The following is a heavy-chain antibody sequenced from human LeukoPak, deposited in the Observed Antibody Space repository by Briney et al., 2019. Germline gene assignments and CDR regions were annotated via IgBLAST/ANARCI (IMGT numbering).Heavy chain of an antibody. CDR1: GFTVSSNY. CDR2: IYSGGST. Sequence: GGSLRLSCAASGFTVSSNYMSWVRQAPGKGLEWVSVIYSGGSTYYADSVKGRFTISRDNSKNTLYLQMNSLRAEDTAVYYCARDVPRSSNAFDIWGQGTMVTVSS. J-gene: IGHJ3*02. CDR3: ARDVPRSSNAFDI. V-gene: IGHV3-53*01. D-gene: IGHD2-2*01.